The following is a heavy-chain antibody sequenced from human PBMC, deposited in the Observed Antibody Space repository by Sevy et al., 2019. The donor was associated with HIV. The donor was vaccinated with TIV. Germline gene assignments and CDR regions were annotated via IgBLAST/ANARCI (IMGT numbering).Heavy chain of an antibody. V-gene: IGHV3-53*01. J-gene: IGHJ6*03. CDR2: IYSGGST. Sequence: GGSLRLSCAASEFTVSSNYMSWVRQAPGKGLEWVSVIYSGGSTYYADSVKGRFTISRDNSKNTLYLQMNSLRAEDTAVYYCARASWGTYYMDVWGKGTTVTVSS. CDR1: EFTVSSNY. CDR3: ARASWGTYYMDV. D-gene: IGHD3-16*01.